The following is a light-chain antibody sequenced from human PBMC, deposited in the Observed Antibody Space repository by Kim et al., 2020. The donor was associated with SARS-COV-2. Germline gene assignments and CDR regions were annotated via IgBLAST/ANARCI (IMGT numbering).Light chain of an antibody. CDR3: QQYNNWPRT. J-gene: IGKJ1*01. V-gene: IGKV3-15*01. Sequence: EIVMTQSPATLSVSPGDRATLYCRASQSVSSNLAWYQQKPGQAPRLLIYGASTRATGVPARFTGSVSGTEFTLTISSLQSEDFAVYYCQQYNNWPRTFGQGTKVDIK. CDR1: QSVSSN. CDR2: GAS.